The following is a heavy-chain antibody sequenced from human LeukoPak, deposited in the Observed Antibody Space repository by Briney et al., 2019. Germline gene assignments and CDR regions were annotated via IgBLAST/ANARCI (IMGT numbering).Heavy chain of an antibody. D-gene: IGHD1-26*01. CDR1: GDSISSGPDY. CDR3: ARHFSRGRVGP. V-gene: IGHV4-61*02. CDR2: IYTSGST. J-gene: IGHJ5*02. Sequence: SETLSLTCTVSGDSISSGPDYWTWIRQPAGKGLEWIGRIYTSGSTNYNPSLRSRVTISIDTSKNQFSLKLRSVTAADTAVYYCARHFSRGRVGPWGQGTLVTVSS.